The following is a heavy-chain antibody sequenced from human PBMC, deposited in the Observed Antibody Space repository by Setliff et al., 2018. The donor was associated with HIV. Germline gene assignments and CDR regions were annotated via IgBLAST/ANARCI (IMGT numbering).Heavy chain of an antibody. CDR1: GGSFSGYY. CDR3: AREPYYDILTGYLDY. D-gene: IGHD3-9*01. CDR2: IRPDASNK. Sequence: PSETLSLTCAVYGGSFSGYYMTWLRQAPGKGLEWVAGIRPDASNKYYVDSVKGRFTISRDNAENSLYLQMNSLRAEDTALYYCAREPYYDILTGYLDYWGQGALVTVSS. V-gene: IGHV3-7*03. J-gene: IGHJ4*02.